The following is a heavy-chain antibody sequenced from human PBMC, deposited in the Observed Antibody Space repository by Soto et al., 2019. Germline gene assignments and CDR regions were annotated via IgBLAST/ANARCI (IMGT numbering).Heavy chain of an antibody. CDR1: GYTFTSYY. CDR3: ARDSSRSKPFDY. CDR2: INPSGGST. Sequence: QVQLVQSGAEVKKPGASVKVSCKASGYTFTSYYMHWVRQAPGQGLEWMGIINPSGGSTSYAQKFQGRVTMTMDTSTSTVYMELSSLRSEYTAVYYCARDSSRSKPFDYWGQGTLVTVSS. J-gene: IGHJ4*02. V-gene: IGHV1-46*01. D-gene: IGHD2-2*01.